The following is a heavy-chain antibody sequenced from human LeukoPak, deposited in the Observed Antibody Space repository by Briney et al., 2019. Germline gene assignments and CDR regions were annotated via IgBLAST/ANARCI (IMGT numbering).Heavy chain of an antibody. D-gene: IGHD3-3*01. Sequence: GGSLRLSCAASGFTFSSYAMSWVRQAPGKGLEWVSAICGSGGSAYYADSVKGRFTISRDNSKNTLYLQMNSLRAEDTAVYYCAKVGDFWSGYGRGYYMDVWGKGTTVTVSS. CDR3: AKVGDFWSGYGRGYYMDV. V-gene: IGHV3-23*01. J-gene: IGHJ6*03. CDR1: GFTFSSYA. CDR2: ICGSGGSA.